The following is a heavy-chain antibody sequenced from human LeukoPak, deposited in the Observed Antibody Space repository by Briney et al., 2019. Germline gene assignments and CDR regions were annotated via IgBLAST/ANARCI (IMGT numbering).Heavy chain of an antibody. D-gene: IGHD6-13*01. Sequence: GGSLRLSCAASGFTFSSYAMSWVRQAPGKGLEWVGRIKSTTDGGTTDYAAPVKGRFTISRDDSKNTLYLQMNSLKTEDTAVYYCTTVASTLHKAAGTLGFWGQGTLVTVSS. CDR3: TTVASTLHKAAGTLGF. CDR2: IKSTTDGGTT. V-gene: IGHV3-15*01. J-gene: IGHJ4*02. CDR1: GFTFSSYA.